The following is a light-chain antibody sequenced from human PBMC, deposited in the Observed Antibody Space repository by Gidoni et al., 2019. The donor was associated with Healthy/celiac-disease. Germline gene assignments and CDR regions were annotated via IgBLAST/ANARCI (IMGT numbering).Light chain of an antibody. CDR1: NIGIKR. CDR2: DDS. CDR3: QVWDSSSDHLV. Sequence: SYVLTQPPSVSVAPVQTARITCGGNNIGIKRVHWYQQKPGQAPVLVGYDDSDRPSGIPERFSGSNSGNTATLTISRVEAGDEADYYCQVWDSSSDHLVFGGGTKLTVL. V-gene: IGLV3-21*02. J-gene: IGLJ2*01.